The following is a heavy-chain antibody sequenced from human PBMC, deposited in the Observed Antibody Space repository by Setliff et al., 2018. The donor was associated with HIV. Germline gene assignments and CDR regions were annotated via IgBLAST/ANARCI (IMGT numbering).Heavy chain of an antibody. CDR1: GGSITSYY. V-gene: IGHV4-4*07. D-gene: IGHD3-16*01. J-gene: IGHJ4*02. Sequence: PSETLSLTCTVSGGSITSYYWSWIRQPAGKGLEWFGRIYISGSTNYNPSFESRVTMSIDTSKNQFSLKLSSVIAADTAVYYCARGGGTGSFDYWGQGTLVTVSS. CDR3: ARGGGTGSFDY. CDR2: IYISGST.